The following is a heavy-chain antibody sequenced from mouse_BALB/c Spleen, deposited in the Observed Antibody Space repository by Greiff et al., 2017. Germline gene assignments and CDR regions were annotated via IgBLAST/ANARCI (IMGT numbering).Heavy chain of an antibody. CDR1: GYSITSGYY. Sequence: DVQLQESGPGLVKPSQSLSLTCSVTGYSITSGYYWNWIRQFPGNKLEWMGYISYDGSNNYNPSLKNRISITRDTSKNQFFLKLNSVTTEDTATYYCARDDYLYAMDYWGQGTSVTVSS. V-gene: IGHV3-6*02. CDR2: ISYDGSN. J-gene: IGHJ4*01. D-gene: IGHD2-4*01. CDR3: ARDDYLYAMDY.